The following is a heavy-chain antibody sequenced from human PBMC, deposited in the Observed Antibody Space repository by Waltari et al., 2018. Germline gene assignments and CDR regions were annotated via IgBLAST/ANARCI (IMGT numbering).Heavy chain of an antibody. J-gene: IGHJ2*01. Sequence: EMQLLESGGGLVQPGGSLRLSCVASGLSLSDYVMSWVRQAHGKGLEWVSGISGNGDRIAYADSVEGRFTISRDKSKETVFLQMNSLSAGDTALYYCAKERDIAVLSLYRYFDLWGRGTLVTVSS. CDR3: AKERDIAVLSLYRYFDL. V-gene: IGHV3-23*01. D-gene: IGHD6-19*01. CDR1: GLSLSDYV. CDR2: ISGNGDRI.